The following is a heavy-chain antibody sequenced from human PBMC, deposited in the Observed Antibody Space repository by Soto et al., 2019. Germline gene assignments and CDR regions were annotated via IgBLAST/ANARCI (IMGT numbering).Heavy chain of an antibody. J-gene: IGHJ5*02. CDR1: GGSINNHY. CDR2: VYYNGIT. Sequence: SESLSLTCTVSGGSINNHYWSWIRQPPGKGLEWLGYVYYNGITNYNPSLKSRVTISVDTSKNQFSLKLSSVTAADTAVYYCARGRRYPFDPWGQGTLVTVSS. V-gene: IGHV4-59*11. D-gene: IGHD3-16*02. CDR3: ARGRRYPFDP.